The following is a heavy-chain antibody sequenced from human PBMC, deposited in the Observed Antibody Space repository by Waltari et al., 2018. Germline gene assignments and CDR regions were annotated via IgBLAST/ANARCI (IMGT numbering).Heavy chain of an antibody. D-gene: IGHD6-25*01. CDR3: ARDLIAANFGGVY. CDR1: GLPFGRSA. J-gene: IGHJ4*02. CDR2: ISYDGSNK. V-gene: IGHV3-30-3*01. Sequence: QVQLVESGGGVVQPGGSLRLSCAASGLPFGRSAMHWVRQAPGKGLEWVAVISYDGSNKYYSDSVKGRFTISRDNSKNTLYLQMNSLRAEDTAVYYCARDLIAANFGGVYWGQGTLVTVSS.